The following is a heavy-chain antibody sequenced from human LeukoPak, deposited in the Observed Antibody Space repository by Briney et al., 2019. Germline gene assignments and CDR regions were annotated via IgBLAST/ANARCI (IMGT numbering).Heavy chain of an antibody. Sequence: GGSLRLSCAVSGITLSNYGMSWVRQAPGKGLEWVAGISDSGGSTNYADSVKGRFTISRDNSKNTLYLQMSSLRAEDTAVYYCARMRGELVVAAAIFDAMGVWGQGTTVTVSS. CDR1: GITLSNYG. CDR3: ARMRGELVVAAAIFDAMGV. D-gene: IGHD2-2*01. V-gene: IGHV3-23*01. CDR2: ISDSGGST. J-gene: IGHJ6*02.